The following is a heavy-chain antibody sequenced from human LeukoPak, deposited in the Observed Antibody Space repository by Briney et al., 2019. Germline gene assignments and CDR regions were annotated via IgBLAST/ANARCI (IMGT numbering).Heavy chain of an antibody. J-gene: IGHJ4*02. CDR2: INPNSGGT. CDR1: GYTFTGYY. Sequence: ASVKVSCKASGYTFTGYYMHWVRQAPGQGLEWMGRINPNSGGTNYAQKFQGKVTMTRDTSISTAYMELSRLRSDDTAVYYCAREVATVFSDDYWGQGTLVTVSS. D-gene: IGHD4-17*01. CDR3: AREVATVFSDDY. V-gene: IGHV1-2*06.